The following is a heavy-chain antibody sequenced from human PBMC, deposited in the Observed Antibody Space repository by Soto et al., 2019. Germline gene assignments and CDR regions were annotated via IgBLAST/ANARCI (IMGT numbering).Heavy chain of an antibody. CDR2: ISSNSNYK. CDR1: GFNFRSYG. V-gene: IGHV3-21*05. J-gene: IGHJ4*02. Sequence: GGSLRLSWAASGFNFRSYGMGWVRKAQGKGLEWISYISSNSNYKNHADSVRGRFTISRDNAKNSLYLQMNGLRAEDTAVYYCARATGYYHTSGSDSWGQGTLVTVSS. CDR3: ARATGYYHTSGSDS. D-gene: IGHD3-22*01.